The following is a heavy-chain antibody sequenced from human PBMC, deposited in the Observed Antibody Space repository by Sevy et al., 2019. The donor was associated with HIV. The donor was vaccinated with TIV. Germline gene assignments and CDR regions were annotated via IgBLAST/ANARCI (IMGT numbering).Heavy chain of an antibody. D-gene: IGHD3-22*01. CDR3: AGGCYDSSGSFDALDI. CDR1: GFTFTSYA. V-gene: IGHV3-23*01. CDR2: IYGSGGVT. Sequence: GGSLRLSCKPSGFTFTSYAMNWVRQAPGKGLEWISTIYGSGGVTYYADSVKGRFTISRDKSKNTLYLQMNSLRTEDTALYYCAGGCYDSSGSFDALDIWGQGTMVTVSS. J-gene: IGHJ3*02.